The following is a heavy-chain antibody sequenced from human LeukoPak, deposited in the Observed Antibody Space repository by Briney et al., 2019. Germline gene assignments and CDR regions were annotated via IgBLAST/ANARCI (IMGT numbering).Heavy chain of an antibody. CDR1: GFTGSSNY. CDR2: IYSGGST. Sequence: GGSLRHSCVASGFTGSSNYMCWVRPDPGKGLEWLSVIYSGGSTYYADSVKGRFTISRDNSKNTLYLQMNSLRAEDTAVYYCARPWLLGAFDICGRGTRVIVSA. D-gene: IGHD3-16*01. J-gene: IGHJ3*02. CDR3: ARPWLLGAFDI. V-gene: IGHV3-66*04.